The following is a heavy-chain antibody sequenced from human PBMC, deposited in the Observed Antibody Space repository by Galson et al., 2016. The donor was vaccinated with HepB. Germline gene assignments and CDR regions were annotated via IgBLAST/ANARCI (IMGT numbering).Heavy chain of an antibody. Sequence: SLRLSCAASGFTFSDAWMNWVRRAPGKGLEWVGRIKRKTDGGTTDYAAPVGGRFTISRDDSKNTLYLQMNNLKNEDTAVYYCTTYYGNILTAYRWFDPWGQGTLVTVSS. D-gene: IGHD3-9*01. J-gene: IGHJ5*02. CDR3: TTYYGNILTAYRWFDP. CDR2: IKRKTDGGTT. V-gene: IGHV3-15*01. CDR1: GFTFSDAW.